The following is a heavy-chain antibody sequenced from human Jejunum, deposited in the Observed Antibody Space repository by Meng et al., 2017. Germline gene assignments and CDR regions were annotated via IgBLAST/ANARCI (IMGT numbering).Heavy chain of an antibody. D-gene: IGHD2-21*01. CDR3: AKLVPY. J-gene: IGHJ4*02. V-gene: IGHV3-23*01. CDR1: GFTFSSSA. Sequence: GESLKISCAASGFTFSSSAMSWVRQAPGKGLEWVSSINTDGNTYYADSVKGRFTISRDNSKNTLYLQMSSLRAEDTALYYCAKLVPYWGQGTRVTVSS. CDR2: INTDGNT.